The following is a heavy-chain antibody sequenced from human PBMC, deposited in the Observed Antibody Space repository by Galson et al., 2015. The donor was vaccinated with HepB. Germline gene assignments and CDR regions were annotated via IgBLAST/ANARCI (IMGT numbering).Heavy chain of an antibody. V-gene: IGHV3-7*03. CDR3: ARWFGEAQPFYYGMDV. CDR2: IKQDGSEK. CDR1: GFTFSSYW. D-gene: IGHD3-10*01. J-gene: IGHJ6*02. Sequence: SLRLSCAASGFTFSSYWMSWVRQAPGKGLEWVANIKQDGSEKYYVDSVKGRFTISRDNAKNSLYLQMNSLRAEDTAVYYCARWFGEAQPFYYGMDVWGQGTTVTVSS.